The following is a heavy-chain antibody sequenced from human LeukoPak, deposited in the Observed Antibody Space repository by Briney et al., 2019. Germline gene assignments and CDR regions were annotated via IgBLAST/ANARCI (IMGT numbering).Heavy chain of an antibody. CDR1: GYTFTSYG. V-gene: IGHV1-69*13. CDR2: IIPIFGTA. Sequence: SVKVSCKASGYTFTSYGISWVRQAPGQGLEWMGGIIPIFGTANYAQKFQGRVTITADESTSTAYMELSSLRSEDTAVYYCAREEGRYCSGGSCYSTNDDAFDIWGQGTMVTVSS. CDR3: AREEGRYCSGGSCYSTNDDAFDI. J-gene: IGHJ3*02. D-gene: IGHD2-15*01.